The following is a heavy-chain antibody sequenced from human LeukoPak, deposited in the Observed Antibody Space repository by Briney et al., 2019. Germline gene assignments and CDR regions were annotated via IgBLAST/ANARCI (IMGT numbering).Heavy chain of an antibody. CDR3: ARGWRGFDY. CDR2: ISYDGSNK. J-gene: IGHJ4*02. V-gene: IGHV3-30*04. D-gene: IGHD3-3*01. Sequence: PGGSLRLSCAASGFTFSSYAMHWVRQAPGKGLEWVAVISYDGSNKYYADSVKGRFTISRDNSKNTLYLQMNSLRAEDTAVYYCARGWRGFDYWGQGTLVTVSS. CDR1: GFTFSSYA.